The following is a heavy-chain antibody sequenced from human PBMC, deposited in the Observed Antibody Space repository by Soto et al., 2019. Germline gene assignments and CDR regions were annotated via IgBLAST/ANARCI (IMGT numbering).Heavy chain of an antibody. CDR2: ISAYNGNT. CDR1: GYTFTSYG. CDR3: ARTRGIADSNWFDP. J-gene: IGHJ5*02. D-gene: IGHD6-13*01. Sequence: QVQLVQSGAEVKKPGASVKVSCKASGYTFTSYGISWVRQAPGQGLEWMGWISAYNGNTNSAQKRQGRVTITTDTSASTAYMELRSLRSDDTAVYYWARTRGIADSNWFDPWGQGTLVTVSS. V-gene: IGHV1-18*01.